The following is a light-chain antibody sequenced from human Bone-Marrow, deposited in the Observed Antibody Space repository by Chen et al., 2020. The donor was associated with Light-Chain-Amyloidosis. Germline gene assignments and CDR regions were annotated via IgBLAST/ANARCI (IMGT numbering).Light chain of an antibody. CDR3: QKYGSSPRT. Sequence: EIVLTQSPGTLSLSPGERATLSCRASQSISSSYLAWYQQKPGQSPRLLIYGASSRATGIPDRFSGSGSGTDFTLTISRLEPEDFAVYYCQKYGSSPRTFGQGIKVEIK. V-gene: IGKV3-20*01. J-gene: IGKJ1*01. CDR2: GAS. CDR1: QSISSSY.